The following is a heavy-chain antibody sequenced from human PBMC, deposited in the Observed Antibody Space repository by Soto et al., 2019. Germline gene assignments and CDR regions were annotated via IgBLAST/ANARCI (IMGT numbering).Heavy chain of an antibody. CDR2: IIPIFGTA. CDR3: ARGSAVVTAEIYYYYYYGMDV. CDR1: GGTFISYA. J-gene: IGHJ6*02. Sequence: SVKVSCKASGGTFISYAISWARQAPGQGLEWMGGIIPIFGTANYAQKFQGRVTITADESTSTAYMELSSLRSEDTAVYYCARGSAVVTAEIYYYYYYGMDVWGQGTTVTVSS. V-gene: IGHV1-69*13. D-gene: IGHD2-21*02.